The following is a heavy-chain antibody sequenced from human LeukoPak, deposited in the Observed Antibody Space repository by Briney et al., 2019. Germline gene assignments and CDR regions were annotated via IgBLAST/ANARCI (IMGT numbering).Heavy chain of an antibody. CDR3: ARGTAMVRGVVGYYYGMDV. V-gene: IGHV4-59*01. CDR1: GGSISSYY. Sequence: SETLSLTCTVSGGSISSYYWGWIRQPPGKGLEWIGYIYYSGSTNYNPSLKSRVTISVDTSKNQFSLKLSSVTAADAAVYYCARGTAMVRGVVGYYYGMDVWGKGTTVTVSS. D-gene: IGHD3-10*01. CDR2: IYYSGST. J-gene: IGHJ6*04.